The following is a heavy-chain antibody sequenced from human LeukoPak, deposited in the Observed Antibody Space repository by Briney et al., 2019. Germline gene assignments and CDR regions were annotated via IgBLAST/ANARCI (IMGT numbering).Heavy chain of an antibody. J-gene: IGHJ4*02. Sequence: SGGSLRLSCAASGFTFSNAWMSWVRQAPGKGLEWVGRIKSKTDGGTTDYAAPVKGRFTISRDDSKNTLYLQMNSLKTEDTAVYYCTTFIVVVVAALDDYWGQGTLVTVSS. CDR3: TTFIVVVVAALDDY. D-gene: IGHD2-15*01. CDR2: IKSKTDGGTT. V-gene: IGHV3-15*01. CDR1: GFTFSNAW.